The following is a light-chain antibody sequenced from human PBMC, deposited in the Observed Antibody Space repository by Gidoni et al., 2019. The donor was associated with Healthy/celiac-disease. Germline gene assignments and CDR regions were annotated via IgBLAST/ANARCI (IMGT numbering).Light chain of an antibody. J-gene: IGKJ3*01. CDR1: QSVCSY. CDR2: DAS. CDR3: QQRSNWLFT. V-gene: IGKV3-11*01. Sequence: EIVLTQSPSTLSLSPGERATLSCRASQSVCSYLAWYQQKPGQAPRLLIYDASNRATGIPARFSGSGSGTDFTLTISSLEPEDFAVYYCQQRSNWLFTFGPGTKVDIK.